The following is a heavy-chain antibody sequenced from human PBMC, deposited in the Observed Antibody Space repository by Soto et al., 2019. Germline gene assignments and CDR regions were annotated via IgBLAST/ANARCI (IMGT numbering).Heavy chain of an antibody. Sequence: SETLSLPCTVSGSSISTSFYFWGWIRQPPGKGRQWIGSIYYSGSTYYNPSLKSRVTISVDTSKNQCSLKLSSVTAADTAVYYCARHPFMTTVVTDWGQGTLVTVSS. V-gene: IGHV4-39*01. CDR3: ARHPFMTTVVTD. D-gene: IGHD4-17*01. CDR2: IYYSGST. J-gene: IGHJ4*02. CDR1: GSSISTSFYF.